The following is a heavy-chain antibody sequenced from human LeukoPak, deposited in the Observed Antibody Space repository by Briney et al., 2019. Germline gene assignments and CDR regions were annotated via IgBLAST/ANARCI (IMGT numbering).Heavy chain of an antibody. D-gene: IGHD3-22*01. CDR2: IYYSGST. CDR1: GGSISSAGYY. J-gene: IGHJ6*02. V-gene: IGHV4-31*03. CDR3: ARDRLVSPVDSYYGMDV. Sequence: SQTLSLTCTVSGGSISSAGYYWSWIRQHPGKGLEWIGYIYYSGSTYYNPPLKSRVTISGDTSKNQFSLKLSSVTAADTAVYYCARDRLVSPVDSYYGMDVWGQGTTVTVSS.